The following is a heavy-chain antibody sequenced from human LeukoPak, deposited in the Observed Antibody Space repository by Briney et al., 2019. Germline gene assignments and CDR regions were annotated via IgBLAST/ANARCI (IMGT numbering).Heavy chain of an antibody. J-gene: IGHJ4*02. D-gene: IGHD6-19*01. V-gene: IGHV1-69*05. CDR3: ARSIAVAGTYGVDY. Sequence: GASVKVSCKASGGTFSSYAISWVRQAPGQGLEWMGRIIPIFGTANYAQKFQGRVTITTDESTSTAYMELSSLRSEDTAVYYCARSIAVAGTYGVDYWGQGTLVIVSS. CDR1: GGTFSSYA. CDR2: IIPIFGTA.